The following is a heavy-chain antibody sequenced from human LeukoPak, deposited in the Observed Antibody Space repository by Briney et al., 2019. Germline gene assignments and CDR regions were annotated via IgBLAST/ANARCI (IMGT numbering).Heavy chain of an antibody. CDR1: GFTFSSYW. J-gene: IGHJ4*02. V-gene: IGHV3-7*01. CDR3: ARDIGISNSWPYFDF. Sequence: GGSLRLSCAASGFTFSSYWMSWVRQAPGKGLEWVANIKQDGSEKYYVDSVKGRFTISRDNAKNSLYLQMNSLRAEDTAVYYCARDIGISNSWPYFDFWGRGTLVTVSS. D-gene: IGHD6-13*01. CDR2: IKQDGSEK.